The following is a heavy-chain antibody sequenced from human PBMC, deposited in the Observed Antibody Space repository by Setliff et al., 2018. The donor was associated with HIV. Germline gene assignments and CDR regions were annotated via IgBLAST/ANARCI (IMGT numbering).Heavy chain of an antibody. D-gene: IGHD2-15*01. CDR3: ARIGRTPYYYYYMDV. CDR1: GYAFNSYT. J-gene: IGHJ6*03. Sequence: ASVKVSCKASGYAFNSYTLNWVRQATGRGLEWMGWINPNSDNTAYAQKFQGSLTMTRNTSTGTVYMELSSLRSEDTAVYYCARIGRTPYYYYYMDVWGKGTTVTVS. V-gene: IGHV1-8*01. CDR2: INPNSDNT.